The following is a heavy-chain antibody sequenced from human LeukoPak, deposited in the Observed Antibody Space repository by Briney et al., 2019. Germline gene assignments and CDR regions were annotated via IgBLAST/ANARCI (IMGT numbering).Heavy chain of an antibody. D-gene: IGHD3-10*01. J-gene: IGHJ4*02. V-gene: IGHV3-23*01. CDR2: ISGSGGST. CDR1: GFNVGSNY. CDR3: AKGDDVLLWFGELFGWGYFDY. Sequence: GGSLRLSCAASGFNVGSNYMSWVRQAPGKGLEWVSAISGSGGSTYYADSVKGRFTISRDNSKNTLYLQMNSLRAEDTAVYYCAKGDDVLLWFGELFGWGYFDYWGQGTLVTVSS.